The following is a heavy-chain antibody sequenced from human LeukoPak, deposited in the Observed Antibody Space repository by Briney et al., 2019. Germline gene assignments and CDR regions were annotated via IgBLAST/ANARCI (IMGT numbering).Heavy chain of an antibody. D-gene: IGHD2-15*01. Sequence: GSLRLSCSASGFAFSTYWMNWVRQAPGRGLEWVANIKQDGSEKYYLDSVKGRFTISRDNAKNSLYLQMTSLRADDTAVYYCARDWGGGSRATYWGQGTLVTVSS. J-gene: IGHJ4*02. CDR2: IKQDGSEK. CDR1: GFAFSTYW. V-gene: IGHV3-7*05. CDR3: ARDWGGGSRATY.